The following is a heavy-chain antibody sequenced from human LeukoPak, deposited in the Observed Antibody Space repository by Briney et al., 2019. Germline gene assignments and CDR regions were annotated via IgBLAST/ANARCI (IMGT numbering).Heavy chain of an antibody. CDR2: ISSSGSTI. CDR3: AGYCGGGSCNAAGY. D-gene: IGHD2-21*01. V-gene: IGHV3-11*01. CDR1: GFTFSDYY. J-gene: IGHJ4*02. Sequence: GGSLRLSCAASGFTFSDYYMSWIRQAPGKGLEWVSYISSSGSTICYADSVKGRFTTSRDNARNSLYLQMNSLRAEDTAVYYCAGYCGGGSCNAAGYWGQGTLVTVSS.